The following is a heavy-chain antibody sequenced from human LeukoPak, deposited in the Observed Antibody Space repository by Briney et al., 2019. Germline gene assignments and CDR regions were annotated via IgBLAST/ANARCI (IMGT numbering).Heavy chain of an antibody. V-gene: IGHV4-39*01. D-gene: IGHD2-15*01. CDR2: IYYSGST. CDR3: ARQTHYTPAFDY. J-gene: IGHJ4*02. Sequence: SETLSLTCTVSGGSISSSSYYWGWIRQPPGKGLEWIGSIYYSGSTNYNPSLKSRVTISRNTSKNQFSLKLTSVTAADTAVYYCARQTHYTPAFDYWGQGTLVTVSS. CDR1: GGSISSSSYY.